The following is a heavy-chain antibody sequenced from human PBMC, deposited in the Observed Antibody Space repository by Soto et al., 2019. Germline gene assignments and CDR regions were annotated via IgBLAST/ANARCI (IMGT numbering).Heavy chain of an antibody. J-gene: IGHJ4*02. D-gene: IGHD2-21*02. CDR2: VSFDGKVT. CDR3: AREPYGDSQYFDY. Sequence: QVQLVESGGGMVQAGTSLRLSCTGSGFTFNSLSPHWVRQGPDKGLEWVAVVSFDGKVTYYADSVKGRFTVSRDNSKNTIYLQANSLRAEDTAVYYCAREPYGDSQYFDYWGQGTPVTVSS. V-gene: IGHV3-30*04. CDR1: GFTFNSLS.